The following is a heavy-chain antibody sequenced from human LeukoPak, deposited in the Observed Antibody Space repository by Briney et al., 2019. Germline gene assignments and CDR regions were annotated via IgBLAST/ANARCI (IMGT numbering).Heavy chain of an antibody. J-gene: IGHJ4*02. CDR1: GGSISSYY. Sequence: SETLSLTCTVSGGSISSYYWSWIRQPPGKGLEWIGYIYYSGSTNYNPSLKSRVTISVDTSKNQFSLKLSSVTAADTAVYYCARHRPQRGAAAVDYWGQGTLVTVSS. CDR3: ARHRPQRGAAAVDY. V-gene: IGHV4-59*08. CDR2: IYYSGST. D-gene: IGHD6-13*01.